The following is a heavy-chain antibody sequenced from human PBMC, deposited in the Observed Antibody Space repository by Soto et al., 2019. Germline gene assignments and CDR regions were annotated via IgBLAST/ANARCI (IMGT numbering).Heavy chain of an antibody. CDR3: ARSRIAASPYGMDV. V-gene: IGHV1-2*04. J-gene: IGHJ6*02. D-gene: IGHD6-6*01. Sequence: ASVEVSCKASGYTFTGYYIHWVRQAPGQGLEWMGWINPNSGGTNYAQKFQGWVTMTRDTSISTAYMELSRLRSDDTAVYYCARSRIAASPYGMDVWGQGTTVTVSS. CDR1: GYTFTGYY. CDR2: INPNSGGT.